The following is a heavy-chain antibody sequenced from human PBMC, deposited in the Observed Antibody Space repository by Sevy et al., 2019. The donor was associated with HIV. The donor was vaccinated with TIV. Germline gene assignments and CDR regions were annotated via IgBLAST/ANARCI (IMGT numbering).Heavy chain of an antibody. V-gene: IGHV6-1*01. J-gene: IGHJ4*02. CDR2: TYYKSKWYN. D-gene: IGHD3-10*01. CDR1: RDSVSTYSAA. Sequence: KQSQTLSLTCAISRDSVSTYSAAWNWIRQSPSRGLEWLGRTYYKSKWYNDYALSVKSRISINPDTPKNQISLQLNSVTPEDTAVYYCARESRWFFFHFDYWGQGTLVTVSS. CDR3: ARESRWFFFHFDY.